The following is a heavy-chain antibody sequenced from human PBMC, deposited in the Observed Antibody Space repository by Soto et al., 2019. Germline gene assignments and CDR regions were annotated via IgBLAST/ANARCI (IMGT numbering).Heavy chain of an antibody. CDR1: GYTFTSYG. CDR3: ARDSVYGSGNSVNHYLDY. Sequence: ASVKVSCKASGYTFTSYGIHWVRQAPGQRLGWTGWINAGNGNTKYSENFQGRVTITRDTSASTAYLELSSLRSEDTAVYYCARDSVYGSGNSVNHYLDYWG. CDR2: INAGNGNT. J-gene: IGHJ4*01. V-gene: IGHV1-3*01. D-gene: IGHD3-10*01.